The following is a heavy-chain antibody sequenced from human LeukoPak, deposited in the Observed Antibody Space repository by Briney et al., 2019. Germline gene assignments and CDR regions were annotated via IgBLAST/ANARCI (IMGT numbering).Heavy chain of an antibody. CDR1: GGSVSSGSYY. Sequence: SETLSLTCTVSGGSVSSGSYYWGWIRQPPGKGLEWIGDIYYSGSTNYNPSLKSRVTISVDTSRNQFSLKLSSETAADTAVYYCARKSSIAARQYGMDVWGQGTTVTVSS. CDR3: ARKSSIAARQYGMDV. D-gene: IGHD6-6*01. CDR2: IYYSGST. J-gene: IGHJ6*02. V-gene: IGHV4-61*01.